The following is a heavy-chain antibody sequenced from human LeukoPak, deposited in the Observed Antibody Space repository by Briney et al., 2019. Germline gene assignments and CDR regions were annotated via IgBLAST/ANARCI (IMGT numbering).Heavy chain of an antibody. V-gene: IGHV4-59*01. CDR3: ARPRYCSSTSCSSFGY. D-gene: IGHD2-2*01. CDR1: GGSISSYY. J-gene: IGHJ4*02. Sequence: SETLSLTCTVSGGSISSYYWSWIRQTPRKGREWIGYIYYSGSTNYNPSLKSRVTISVDTSKNQFSLKLSSVTAADTAVYYCARPRYCSSTSCSSFGYWGQGTLVTVSS. CDR2: IYYSGST.